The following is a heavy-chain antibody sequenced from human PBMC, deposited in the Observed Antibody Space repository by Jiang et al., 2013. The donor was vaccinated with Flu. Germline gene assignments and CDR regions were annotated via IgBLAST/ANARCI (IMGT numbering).Heavy chain of an antibody. CDR2: TYYRSKWFN. J-gene: IGHJ4*02. CDR3: ARVPAIGIAAAGYFDY. CDR1: SVSSNSGT. V-gene: IGHV6-1*01. Sequence: SVSSNSGTWNWIRQSPSRGLEWLGRTYYRSKWFNDYAVSVKSRITINPDTSRNQFSLQLNSVTPEDTAVYYCARVPAIGIAAAGYFDYWGQGTLVTVSS. D-gene: IGHD6-13*01.